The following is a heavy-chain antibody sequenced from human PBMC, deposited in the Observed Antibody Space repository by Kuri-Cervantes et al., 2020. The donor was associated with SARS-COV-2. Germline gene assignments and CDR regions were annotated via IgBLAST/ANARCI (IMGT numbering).Heavy chain of an antibody. CDR1: GDSMNNGNW. D-gene: IGHD1-26*01. Sequence: SETLSLTCDVSGDSMNNGNWWTWVRQTPGKGLEWIGEINHSGSTNYNPPLKSRVTISLETSKNQFSLNLSSVTAADTAVYYCARGEWDVVLDWGQGTLVTVSS. CDR2: INHSGST. J-gene: IGHJ4*02. CDR3: ARGEWDVVLD. V-gene: IGHV4-4*02.